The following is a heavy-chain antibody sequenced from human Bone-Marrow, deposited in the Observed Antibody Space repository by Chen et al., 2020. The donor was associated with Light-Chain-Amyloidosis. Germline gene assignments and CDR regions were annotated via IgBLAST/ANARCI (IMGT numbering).Heavy chain of an antibody. Sequence: QVQLVQSGAEVKKPGASVKVSCKVSGDTLTELSVHWVRQPPGKGLEWVGGSEHEDDKTRYSQKFQGRVTMTGDTSTDTAYMELSSLRSEDTAVYYCATGRYYYDSSGYYYDYYYMDVWGKGTTVTVSS. J-gene: IGHJ6*03. V-gene: IGHV1-24*01. CDR3: ATGRYYYDSSGYYYDYYYMDV. D-gene: IGHD3-22*01. CDR2: SEHEDDKT. CDR1: GDTLTELS.